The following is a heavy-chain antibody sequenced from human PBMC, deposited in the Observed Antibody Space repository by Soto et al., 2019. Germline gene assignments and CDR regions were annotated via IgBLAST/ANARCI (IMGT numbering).Heavy chain of an antibody. Sequence: QVHLVQSGTEMKKPGASVKVSCQASGYTFTDFGIGWFQQTPGQGLEWMGWISAYNGDRNYAQKFDDRVTMTTDSSSSTAYMELRSLRPDDTAVYYFARLLKEGIPAVVAYWGQGTLLTVSS. V-gene: IGHV1-18*01. J-gene: IGHJ4*02. CDR2: ISAYNGDR. CDR3: ARLLKEGIPAVVAY. D-gene: IGHD2-2*01. CDR1: GYTFTDFG.